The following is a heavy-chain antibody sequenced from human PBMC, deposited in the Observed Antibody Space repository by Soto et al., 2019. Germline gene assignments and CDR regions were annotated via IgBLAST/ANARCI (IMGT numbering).Heavy chain of an antibody. J-gene: IGHJ4*02. CDR3: AKDRSALDYRYFDY. Sequence: QVQLVESGGGVVQPGRSLRLSCAASGFTFSSYGMHWVRQAPGKGLEWVAVISYDGSNKYYADSVKGRFTISRDNSKNTLYLQMNSLRAEDTAVYYCAKDRSALDYRYFDYWGQGTLVTVSS. V-gene: IGHV3-30*18. CDR2: ISYDGSNK. CDR1: GFTFSSYG. D-gene: IGHD3-16*02.